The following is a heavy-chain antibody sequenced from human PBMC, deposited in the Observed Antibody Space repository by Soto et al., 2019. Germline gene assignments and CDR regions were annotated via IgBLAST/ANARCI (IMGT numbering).Heavy chain of an antibody. CDR1: GFTFTSSA. D-gene: IGHD6-13*01. J-gene: IGHJ5*02. CDR3: AADSELAAAGYNWFDP. Sequence: SVKVSCKASGFTFTSSAVQWVRQARGQRLEWIGWIVVGSGNTNYAQKFQERVTITRDMSTSTAYMELSSLRSEDTAVYYCAADSELAAAGYNWFDPWGQGTLVTVSS. CDR2: IVVGSGNT. V-gene: IGHV1-58*01.